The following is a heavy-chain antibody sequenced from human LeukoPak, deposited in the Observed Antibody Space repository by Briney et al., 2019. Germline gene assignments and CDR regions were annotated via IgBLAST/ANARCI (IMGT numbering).Heavy chain of an antibody. CDR1: GFTFSKSW. J-gene: IGHJ4*02. D-gene: IGHD5-12*01. CDR3: ASGIRGYSGYDQFDY. Sequence: WGSLRLSCAASGFTFSKSWMDWVRQAPGKGLEWVSYISSSGSTIYYADSVKGRFTISRDNAKNSLYLQMNSLRAEDTAVYYCASGIRGYSGYDQFDYWGQGTLVTVSS. V-gene: IGHV3-11*04. CDR2: ISSSGSTI.